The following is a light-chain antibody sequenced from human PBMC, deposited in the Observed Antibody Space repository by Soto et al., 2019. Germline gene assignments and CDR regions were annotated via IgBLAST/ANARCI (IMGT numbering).Light chain of an antibody. V-gene: IGKV3-20*01. CDR2: GAS. CDR1: QSVSSSY. Sequence: EIVMTQSPATLSVYPGERATLSCRASQSVSSSYLAWYQQKPGQAPRLLIYGASSRATGIPDRFSGSGSGTDFTLTISRLETEDFAVYYCQQYGSSPLYTFGQRTKLEIK. J-gene: IGKJ2*01. CDR3: QQYGSSPLYT.